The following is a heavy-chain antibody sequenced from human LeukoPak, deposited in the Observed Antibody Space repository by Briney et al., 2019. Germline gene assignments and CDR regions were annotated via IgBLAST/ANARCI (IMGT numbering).Heavy chain of an antibody. CDR2: INHSGST. J-gene: IGHJ3*02. V-gene: IGHV4-34*01. CDR3: ASAQSQVVPAATYPVYAFDI. Sequence: SETLSLTCAVYGGSFSGYYWSWIRQPPGKGLEWIGEINHSGSTNYNPSLTSRVTISVDTSKTQFSLKLSSVTAADTAVYYCASAQSQVVPAATYPVYAFDIWGQGTMVTVSS. D-gene: IGHD2-2*01. CDR1: GGSFSGYY.